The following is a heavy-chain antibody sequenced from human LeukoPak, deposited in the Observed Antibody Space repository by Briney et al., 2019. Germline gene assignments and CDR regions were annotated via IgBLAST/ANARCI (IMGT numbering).Heavy chain of an antibody. D-gene: IGHD6-6*01. J-gene: IGHJ5*02. CDR3: ARGGIAARPNWFDP. CDR2: INHSGST. V-gene: IGHV4-34*01. CDR1: GGSFSVYY. Sequence: PSETLSLTCAVYGGSFSVYYWSWIRQPPGKGLEWIGEINHSGSTNYNPSLKSRVTISVDTSKNQSSLKLSSVTAADTAVYYCARGGIAARPNWFDPWGQGTLVTVSS.